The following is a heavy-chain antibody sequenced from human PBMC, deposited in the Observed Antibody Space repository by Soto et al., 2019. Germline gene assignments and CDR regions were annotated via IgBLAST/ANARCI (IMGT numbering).Heavy chain of an antibody. V-gene: IGHV4-59*01. CDR2: VYDNGRP. CDR1: GGSISVYY. D-gene: IGHD3-9*01. CDR3: ARGVGSSPPRY. J-gene: IGHJ4*02. Sequence: SETLSLTCTISGGSISVYYWSWIRQSPRQGLEWIGYVYDNGRPYYSPSLKSRVTISADTSKNQVSLKLTSATAADTAVYYCARGVGSSPPRYWGRGTLVTVSS.